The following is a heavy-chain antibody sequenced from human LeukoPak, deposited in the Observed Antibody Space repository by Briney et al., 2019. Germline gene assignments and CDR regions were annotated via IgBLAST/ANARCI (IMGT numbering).Heavy chain of an antibody. Sequence: ASVTVSCKASGYTFTRYDINWVRQATGQGLEWMGWINPNSGGTNYAQQLQGRVTMTRDTSISTAYMELSRLTSDDTAVYYCAREWLADAFDIWGQGTMVTVSS. CDR3: AREWLADAFDI. V-gene: IGHV1-2*02. CDR1: GYTFTRYD. D-gene: IGHD6-19*01. CDR2: INPNSGGT. J-gene: IGHJ3*02.